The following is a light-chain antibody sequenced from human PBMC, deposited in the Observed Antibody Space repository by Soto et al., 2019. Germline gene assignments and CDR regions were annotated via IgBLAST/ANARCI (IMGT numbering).Light chain of an antibody. CDR2: EHN. CDR1: GGSIASNY. V-gene: IGLV6-57*04. Sequence: NFMLTQPLSVSESPGKTVTISCTRSGGSIASNYVQWYQQRPGSAPTTVIYEHNQRPSGVPDRFSGSTDGSSNSASLTISGLRTEDEADYYCQSYDSSTVIFGGGTQLTVL. J-gene: IGLJ2*01. CDR3: QSYDSSTVI.